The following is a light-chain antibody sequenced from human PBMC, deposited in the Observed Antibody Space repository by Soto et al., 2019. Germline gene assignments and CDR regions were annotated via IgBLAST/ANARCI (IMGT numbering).Light chain of an antibody. CDR3: QHGGA. Sequence: EILLTQSPATLSLSAGERATLSCRAGQTISNYLAWSQQKPGQAPRLLIYDASNRTTDIPARFSGSGSGTDFTLTISSLEPDDFAVYYCQHGGAFGPGTKVEIK. V-gene: IGKV3-11*01. CDR1: QTISNY. CDR2: DAS. J-gene: IGKJ3*01.